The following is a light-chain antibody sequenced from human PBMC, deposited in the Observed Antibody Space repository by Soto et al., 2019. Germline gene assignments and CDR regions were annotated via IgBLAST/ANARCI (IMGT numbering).Light chain of an antibody. CDR1: QSVSSSN. Sequence: EIVLTQSPGTLSLSPGERSTLSCRASQSVSSSNLAWYQQKPGQAPRLLIYGASTRATGIPDRFSGSGSGTDFTLTISRLEPEDFAVYSCQQYGSSPITFGQGTRLEIK. CDR2: GAS. J-gene: IGKJ5*01. V-gene: IGKV3-20*01. CDR3: QQYGSSPIT.